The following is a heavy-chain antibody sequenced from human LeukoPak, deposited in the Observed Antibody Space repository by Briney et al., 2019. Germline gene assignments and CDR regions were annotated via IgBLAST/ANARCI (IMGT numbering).Heavy chain of an antibody. V-gene: IGHV1-18*01. Sequence: ASVKVSCKASGYTFTSYGISWVRQAPGQGLEWMGWIIAYNGNTNYAQELQGRVTMTTDTSTSTAYMELRSLRSDDTAVYYCTRGVLLQGRGAFDIWGQGTMVTVSS. CDR1: GYTFTSYG. CDR3: TRGVLLQGRGAFDI. CDR2: IIAYNGNT. J-gene: IGHJ3*02. D-gene: IGHD2-15*01.